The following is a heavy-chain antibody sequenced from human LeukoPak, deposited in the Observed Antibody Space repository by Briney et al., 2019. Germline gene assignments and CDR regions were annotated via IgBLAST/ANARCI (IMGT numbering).Heavy chain of an antibody. CDR2: INHSGST. D-gene: IGHD3-22*01. V-gene: IGHV4-34*01. CDR1: GGSFSGYY. Sequence: PSETLSLTCAVYGGSFSGYYWSWIRQPPGKGLEWFGEINHSGSTNSNPSLKSRVTISVDTSKNQFSLKLSSVTAADTAVYYCARGGSSGYYYRDYYGMDVWGQGTTVTVSS. J-gene: IGHJ6*02. CDR3: ARGGSSGYYYRDYYGMDV.